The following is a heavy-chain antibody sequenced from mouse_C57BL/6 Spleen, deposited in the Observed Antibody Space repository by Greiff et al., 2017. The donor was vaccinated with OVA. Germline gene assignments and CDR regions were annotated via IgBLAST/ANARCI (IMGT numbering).Heavy chain of an antibody. J-gene: IGHJ4*01. V-gene: IGHV2-2*01. D-gene: IGHD4-1*01. CDR2: IWRGGST. CDR1: GFSLTSYG. Sequence: QVQLQQSGPGLVQPSQSLSITCTVSGFSLTSYGVHWVRQSPGKGLEWLGVIWRGGSTDYNAAFISRLSISKDNSKSQVFFKMNSLQADDTAIYYCARNWDVGAMDYWGQGTSVTVSS. CDR3: ARNWDVGAMDY.